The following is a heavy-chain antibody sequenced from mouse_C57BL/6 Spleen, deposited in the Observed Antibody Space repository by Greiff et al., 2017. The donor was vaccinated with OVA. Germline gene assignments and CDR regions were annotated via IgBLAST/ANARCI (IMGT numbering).Heavy chain of an antibody. J-gene: IGHJ1*03. CDR2: ISDGGSYT. V-gene: IGHV5-4*01. Sequence: EVQVVESGGGLVKPGGSLKLSCAASGFTFSSYAMSWVRQTPEKRLEWVATISDGGSYTYYPDNVKGRFTISRDNAKNNLYLQMSHLKSEDTAMYYCARGSLRDWYFDVWGTGTTVTVSS. CDR3: ARGSLRDWYFDV. CDR1: GFTFSSYA.